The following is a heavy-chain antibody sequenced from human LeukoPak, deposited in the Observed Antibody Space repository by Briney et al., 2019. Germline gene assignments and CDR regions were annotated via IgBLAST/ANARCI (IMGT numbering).Heavy chain of an antibody. CDR2: IYHSGST. Sequence: PSETLSLTCAVSGYSISSGHYWGWIRQPPGKGLEWIGSIYHSGSTYYNPSLKSRVTISVDTSKNQFSLKLSSVTAADTAVYYCASKLEGYCSSTSCPVAWGQGTLVTVSS. V-gene: IGHV4-38-2*01. CDR1: GYSISSGHY. CDR3: ASKLEGYCSSTSCPVA. D-gene: IGHD2-2*01. J-gene: IGHJ5*02.